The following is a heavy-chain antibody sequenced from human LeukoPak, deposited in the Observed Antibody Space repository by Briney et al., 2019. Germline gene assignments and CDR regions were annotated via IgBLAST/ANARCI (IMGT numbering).Heavy chain of an antibody. Sequence: GGSLRLSCAASGFTFSSYWMHWVRHAPGKGLVWVSRINSDGSSTSYADSVKGRFTISRDNAKNTLYLQMNSLRAEDTAVYYCARDTDYYDSSGYSPIYDYWGQGTLVTVSS. J-gene: IGHJ4*02. V-gene: IGHV3-74*01. CDR2: INSDGSST. CDR1: GFTFSSYW. CDR3: ARDTDYYDSSGYSPIYDY. D-gene: IGHD3-22*01.